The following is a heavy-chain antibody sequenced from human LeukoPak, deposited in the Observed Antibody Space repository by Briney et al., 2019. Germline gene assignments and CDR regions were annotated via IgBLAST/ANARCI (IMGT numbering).Heavy chain of an antibody. Sequence: GRSLRLSCAASGFTFSSYAMHWVRQAPGKGLEWVAVISYDGSNKYYADSVKGRFTISRDNSKNTLYPQMNSLRAEDTAVYYCARVYSHYGSGSYYNGYFDYWGQGTLVTVSS. D-gene: IGHD3-10*01. J-gene: IGHJ4*02. CDR2: ISYDGSNK. V-gene: IGHV3-30*04. CDR1: GFTFSSYA. CDR3: ARVYSHYGSGSYYNGYFDY.